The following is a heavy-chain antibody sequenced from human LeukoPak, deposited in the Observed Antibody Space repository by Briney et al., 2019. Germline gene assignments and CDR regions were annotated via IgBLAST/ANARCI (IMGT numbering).Heavy chain of an antibody. Sequence: PGGSLRLSCAASGFTFSSYAMSWVRQAPGKGLEWASAISGSGGSTYYADSVKGRFTISRDNSKNTLYLQMNSLRAEDTAVYYCAKPSYGLYDSSGYWSEDWGQGTLVTVSS. CDR2: ISGSGGST. CDR1: GFTFSSYA. J-gene: IGHJ4*02. CDR3: AKPSYGLYDSSGYWSED. D-gene: IGHD3-22*01. V-gene: IGHV3-23*01.